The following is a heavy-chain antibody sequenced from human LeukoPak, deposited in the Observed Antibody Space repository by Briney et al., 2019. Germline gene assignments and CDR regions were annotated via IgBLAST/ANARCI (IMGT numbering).Heavy chain of an antibody. Sequence: GGSPRLSCSASGFTFSSYGMNWVRQAPGKGLEYVSAITSNGGSTYYADSVKGGFTISRDNSKNTLYLQMSSLRAEDTAVYYCVKGRCSGSSCYGGDYWGQGTLVTVSS. CDR3: VKGRCSGSSCYGGDY. CDR1: GFTFSSYG. J-gene: IGHJ4*02. CDR2: ITSNGGST. D-gene: IGHD2-2*01. V-gene: IGHV3-64D*06.